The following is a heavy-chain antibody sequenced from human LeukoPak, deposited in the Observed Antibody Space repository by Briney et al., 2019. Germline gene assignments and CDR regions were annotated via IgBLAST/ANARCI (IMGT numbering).Heavy chain of an antibody. D-gene: IGHD2-15*01. Sequence: GGSLRLSCSASGFTFSSYAMTWVRQAPGQGLEWVSTVSTSDSSSNYAHSLKGRFTISRDNSKNTLYLKMNSLRAEDTAVYYCAKGRGYCSGGSCYSDYWGQGTLVTVSS. CDR3: AKGRGYCSGGSCYSDY. J-gene: IGHJ4*02. V-gene: IGHV3-23*01. CDR2: VSTSDSSS. CDR1: GFTFSSYA.